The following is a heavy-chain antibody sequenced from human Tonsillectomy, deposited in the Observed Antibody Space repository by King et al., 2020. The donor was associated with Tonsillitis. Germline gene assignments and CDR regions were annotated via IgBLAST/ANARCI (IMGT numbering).Heavy chain of an antibody. CDR1: GFTFSSYS. J-gene: IGHJ6*02. V-gene: IGHV3-21*01. Sequence: LQLVQSGGGLVKPGGSLRVSCAASGFTFSSYSMNWVRQAPGKGLEWVSSITSSSSYIYYADSVKGRCTISRDNAKNSLYLQINSLRAEDTAVYYCAREVGFGEWDYYYGMYVWGQGTTGTVSS. CDR2: ITSSSSYI. D-gene: IGHD3-10*01. CDR3: AREVGFGEWDYYYGMYV.